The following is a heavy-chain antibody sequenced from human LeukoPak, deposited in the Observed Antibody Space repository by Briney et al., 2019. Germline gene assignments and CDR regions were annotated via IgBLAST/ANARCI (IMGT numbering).Heavy chain of an antibody. CDR3: AKEIGYFQH. V-gene: IGHV3-23*01. CDR2: ISGSGGST. J-gene: IGHJ1*01. D-gene: IGHD3-10*01. CDR1: GLTVSSNY. Sequence: GGSLRLSCVASGLTVSSNYMSWVRQAPGKGLEWVSAISGSGGSTYYADSVKGRFTISRDNSKNTLYLQMNSLRAEDTAVYYRAKEIGYFQHWGQGTLVTVSS.